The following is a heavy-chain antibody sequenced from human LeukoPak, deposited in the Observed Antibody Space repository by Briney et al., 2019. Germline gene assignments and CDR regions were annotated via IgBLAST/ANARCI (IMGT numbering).Heavy chain of an antibody. CDR2: ISSSSSYI. J-gene: IGHJ4*02. V-gene: IGHV3-21*01. CDR1: GFTFSTYS. CDR3: ARIDAYTAFDY. D-gene: IGHD5-24*01. Sequence: PGGPLRLSCAASGFTFSTYSMIWVRQAPGRGLEWVSSISSSSSYIFYEDSLKGRFTISRDNAKNSLFLQMNSLRVEDTAVYYCARIDAYTAFDYWGQGTLVTVSS.